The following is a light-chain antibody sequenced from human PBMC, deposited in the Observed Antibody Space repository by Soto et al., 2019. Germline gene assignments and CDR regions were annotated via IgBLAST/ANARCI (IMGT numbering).Light chain of an antibody. J-gene: IGKJ2*01. CDR2: DAS. CDR1: QTISRW. CDR3: QQYHTYYA. Sequence: DIQMTQSPSTLSASVGDRVTITCRASQTISRWLAWYQQKPGRAPKLLIYDASSLESGVPSRFSGSGSGTEFTLSTSSLQPDDFATDYCQQYHTYYAFGQGTKLEIK. V-gene: IGKV1-5*01.